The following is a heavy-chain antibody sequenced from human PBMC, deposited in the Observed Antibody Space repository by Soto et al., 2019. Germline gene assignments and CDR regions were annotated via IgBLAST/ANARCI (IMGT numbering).Heavy chain of an antibody. CDR3: ARGTDPRGYSGYDLAY. CDR1: GFTVSSNY. Sequence: GGSLRLSCAASGFTVSSNYMSWVRQAPGKGLEWVSVIYSGGSTYYADSVKGRFTISRDNSKNTLYLQMNSLRAEDTAVYYCARGTDPRGYSGYDLAYWGQGTLVTVSS. V-gene: IGHV3-66*01. J-gene: IGHJ4*02. CDR2: IYSGGST. D-gene: IGHD5-12*01.